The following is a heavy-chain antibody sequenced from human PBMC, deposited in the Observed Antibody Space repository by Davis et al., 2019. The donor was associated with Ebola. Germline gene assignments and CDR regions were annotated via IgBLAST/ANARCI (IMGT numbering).Heavy chain of an antibody. CDR3: AREGAYYDFWSAQPYYGMDV. Sequence: SETLSLTCTVSGASISSYYWSWIRQPPGKGLEWIGYIYYTGTTNYNPSLKSRVTISVDTSKNQFSLKLSSVTAADTAVYYCAREGAYYDFWSAQPYYGMDVWGQGTTVTVSS. V-gene: IGHV4-59*01. J-gene: IGHJ6*02. CDR1: GASISSYY. CDR2: IYYTGTT. D-gene: IGHD3-3*01.